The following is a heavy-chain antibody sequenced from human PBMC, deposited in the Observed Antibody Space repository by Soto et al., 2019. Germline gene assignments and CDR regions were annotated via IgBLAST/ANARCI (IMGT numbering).Heavy chain of an antibody. CDR2: IAVGSGYT. J-gene: IGHJ4*02. V-gene: IGHV1-58*01. Sequence: SVKVCCEAPGFTFTSSAFQWVRQARGQRMEWIGWIAVGSGYTNYAQRFQDRVTLTRDMSTATTYMELSRLTSEDTAIYYCAAYARAWQQMVPSDYWGQGTLVIVSA. CDR3: AAYARAWQQMVPSDY. CDR1: GFTFTSSA. D-gene: IGHD2-8*01.